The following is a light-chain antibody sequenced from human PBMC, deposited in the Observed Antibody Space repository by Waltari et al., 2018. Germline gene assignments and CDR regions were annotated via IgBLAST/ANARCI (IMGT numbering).Light chain of an antibody. J-gene: IGKJ2*02. Sequence: EIVMTQSPAALSVCAVERATLTCRASQSVSSNLAWYQHKPGQPPRLLISGASTRATGVPARFSGSGSWTEFTLTISSLQSEDSAIYYCQQYNTWPPSTFGQGTKLEIK. CDR1: QSVSSN. V-gene: IGKV3-15*01. CDR3: QQYNTWPPST. CDR2: GAS.